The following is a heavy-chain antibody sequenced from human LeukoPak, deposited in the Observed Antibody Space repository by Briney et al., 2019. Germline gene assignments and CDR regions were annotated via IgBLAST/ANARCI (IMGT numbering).Heavy chain of an antibody. CDR2: ISGSGGTT. J-gene: IGHJ4*02. Sequence: TGGSLRLSCAASGFTFSSYAMGWVRHPPGKGLEWVSTISGSGGTTYYADSVKGRFTISRDSPKNTLFLQMNSLRAEDTAVYYCAILTNYYDSGRYYSLPNFFDYWGQGTLVTVSS. V-gene: IGHV3-23*01. CDR3: AILTNYYDSGRYYSLPNFFDY. D-gene: IGHD3-22*01. CDR1: GFTFSSYA.